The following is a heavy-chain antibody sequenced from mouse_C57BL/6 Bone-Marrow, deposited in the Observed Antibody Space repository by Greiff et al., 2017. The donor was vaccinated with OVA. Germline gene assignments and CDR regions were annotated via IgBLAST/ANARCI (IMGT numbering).Heavy chain of an antibody. Sequence: VQLQQSGPELVKPGASVKISCKASGYSFTGYYMNWVKQSPEKSLEWIGEINPSTGGTTYNQKFKAKATLTVDKSSSTAYMQLKSLTSEDSAVYYCARGGVYYGYEGYFDYWGQGTTLTVSS. J-gene: IGHJ2*01. D-gene: IGHD2-2*01. V-gene: IGHV1-42*01. CDR3: ARGGVYYGYEGYFDY. CDR2: INPSTGGT. CDR1: GYSFTGYY.